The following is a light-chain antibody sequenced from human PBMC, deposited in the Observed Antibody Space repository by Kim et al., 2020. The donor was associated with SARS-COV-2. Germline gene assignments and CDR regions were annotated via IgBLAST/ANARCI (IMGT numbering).Light chain of an antibody. J-gene: IGLJ3*02. V-gene: IGLV3-19*01. Sequence: ALGQTVTITCQGDTLRNYLASWYQQRPGQTPVLVMYGKTARSSGIPDRFSGSRSGNTASLTITGAQAEDEADYYCNSRDSTGYLVVFGGGTQLTVL. CDR1: TLRNYL. CDR2: GKT. CDR3: NSRDSTGYLVV.